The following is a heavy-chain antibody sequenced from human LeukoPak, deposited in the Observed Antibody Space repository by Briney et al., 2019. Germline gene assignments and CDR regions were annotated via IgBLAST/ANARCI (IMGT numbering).Heavy chain of an antibody. CDR1: GFTFSNYD. V-gene: IGHV3-30*18. CDR2: MSYDGNNK. D-gene: IGHD3-10*01. CDR3: AKDTTPYYYGSGSPDY. Sequence: GGSLRPSCAASGFTFSNYDMHWVRQAPGKGLEWVAVMSYDGNNKYYADSVKGRFTISRDNSKNTLYLQMNSLRAEDTAVYYCAKDTTPYYYGSGSPDYWGQGTLVTVSS. J-gene: IGHJ4*02.